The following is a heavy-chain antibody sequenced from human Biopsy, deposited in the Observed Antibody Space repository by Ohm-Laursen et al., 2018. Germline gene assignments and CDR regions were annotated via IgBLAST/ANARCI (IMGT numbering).Heavy chain of an antibody. CDR3: TRVFCTSTTCYGLLDN. V-gene: IGHV1-18*01. Sequence: SVTVSCKASGYTFTSYDISWVRQAPGQGLEWMGWVSPYNDKTSYPPKLQDRVTMTADTSTNTAHMELRNLRSDDTAVYYCTRVFCTSTTCYGLLDNWGQGTVVTVSS. CDR1: GYTFTSYD. CDR2: VSPYNDKT. J-gene: IGHJ4*02. D-gene: IGHD2/OR15-2a*01.